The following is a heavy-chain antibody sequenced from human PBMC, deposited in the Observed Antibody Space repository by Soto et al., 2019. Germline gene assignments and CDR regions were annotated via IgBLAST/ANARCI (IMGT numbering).Heavy chain of an antibody. Sequence: QVQLVQSGAEVKKPGASVKVSCKASGYTFTGYYMHWVRQAPGQGLEWMGWINPNSGGTNYAQKLQGWVTMTGDTSISTAYMKLSRLRSDDTAVYYCARDQYSSSSRYYYGMDVWGQGTTVTVSS. CDR1: GYTFTGYY. J-gene: IGHJ6*02. CDR3: ARDQYSSSSRYYYGMDV. V-gene: IGHV1-2*04. D-gene: IGHD6-6*01. CDR2: INPNSGGT.